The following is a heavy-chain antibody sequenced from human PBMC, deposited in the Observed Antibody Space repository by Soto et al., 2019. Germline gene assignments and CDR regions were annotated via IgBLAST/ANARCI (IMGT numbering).Heavy chain of an antibody. Sequence: QVQLVEPGGGVVQPGRSLRLSCAASGFTFSSYGMHWVRQAPGKGLEWVAVIWYDGSNKYYADSVKGRFTISRDNSKNTLYLQMNSLRAEDTAVYYCARESITMVRGVDYWGQGTLVTVSS. J-gene: IGHJ4*02. CDR2: IWYDGSNK. CDR1: GFTFSSYG. CDR3: ARESITMVRGVDY. D-gene: IGHD3-10*01. V-gene: IGHV3-33*01.